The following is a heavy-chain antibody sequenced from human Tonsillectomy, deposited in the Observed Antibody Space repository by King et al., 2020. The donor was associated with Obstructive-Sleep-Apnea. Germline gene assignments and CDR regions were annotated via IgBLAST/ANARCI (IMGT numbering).Heavy chain of an antibody. V-gene: IGHV4-39*07. CDR2: IYYSGST. J-gene: IGHJ4*02. CDR1: GGSISSSSYY. Sequence: QLQESGPGLVKPSETLSLTCTVSGGSISSSSYYWGWIRQPPGKGLEWIGSIYYSGSTYYNPSLKSRVTISVDTSKNQFSRKLSSVTAADTALYYCARDRGMTTVTYYFDYWGQGTLVTVSS. D-gene: IGHD4-17*01. CDR3: ARDRGMTTVTYYFDY.